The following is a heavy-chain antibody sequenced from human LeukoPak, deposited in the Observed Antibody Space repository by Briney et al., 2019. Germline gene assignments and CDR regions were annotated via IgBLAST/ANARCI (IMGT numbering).Heavy chain of an antibody. CDR2: IYYSGST. CDR1: GGSNSSYY. V-gene: IGHV4-59*01. D-gene: IGHD4-17*01. J-gene: IGHJ5*02. CDR3: ARLQDGDYRRLGVNWFDP. Sequence: PSETLSLTCTVSGGSNSSYYWSWIRQPPGKGLEWIGYIYYSGSTNYNPSLKSRVTISVDTSKNQFSLKLSSVTAADTAVYYCARLQDGDYRRLGVNWFDPWGQGTLVTVSS.